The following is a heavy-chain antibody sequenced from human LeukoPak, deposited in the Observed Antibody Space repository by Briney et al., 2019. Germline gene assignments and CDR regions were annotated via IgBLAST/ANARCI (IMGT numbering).Heavy chain of an antibody. CDR2: INAGTGNT. D-gene: IGHD4-23*01. CDR3: ASGVVTPSYYYYYYMDV. J-gene: IGHJ6*03. Sequence: ASVKVSCKASGYIFISYAMHWVRQAPGQRLEWMGSINAGTGNTKYSQEFQGRVTITRDTSASTAYMELSSLRSEDMAVYYCASGVVTPSYYYYYYMDVWGKGTTVTISS. CDR1: GYIFISYA. V-gene: IGHV1-3*03.